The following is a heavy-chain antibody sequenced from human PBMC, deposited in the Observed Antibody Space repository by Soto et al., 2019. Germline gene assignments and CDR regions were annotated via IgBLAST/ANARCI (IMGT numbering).Heavy chain of an antibody. CDR2: IYYSGST. J-gene: IGHJ4*02. CDR3: ARVGGFGATTIDY. CDR1: GGSISSGDYY. Sequence: QVQLQESGPGLVKPSQTLSLTCTVSGGSISSGDYYWSWIRQPPGKGLEWIGYIYYSGSTYYNPSLKSRVTISVDTSKHQVSLKLSSLTAADTAVYYCARVGGFGATTIDYWGQGTLVTVSS. V-gene: IGHV4-30-4*01. D-gene: IGHD3-10*01.